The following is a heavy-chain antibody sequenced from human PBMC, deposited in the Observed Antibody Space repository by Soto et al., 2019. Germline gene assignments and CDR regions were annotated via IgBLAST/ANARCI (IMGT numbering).Heavy chain of an antibody. D-gene: IGHD2-15*01. CDR2: IWYDGSNK. J-gene: IGHJ6*02. CDR1: GFTFSSYG. V-gene: IGHV3-33*01. CDR3: ARGRGYCSGGSCYNNYYYYGMDV. Sequence: QVQLVESGGGVVQPGRSLRLSCAASGFTFSSYGMHWVRQAPGKGLEWVAVIWYDGSNKYYADSVKGRFTISRDNSKNTLYLQMNSLRAEDTAVYYCARGRGYCSGGSCYNNYYYYGMDVWGQGTTVTVSS.